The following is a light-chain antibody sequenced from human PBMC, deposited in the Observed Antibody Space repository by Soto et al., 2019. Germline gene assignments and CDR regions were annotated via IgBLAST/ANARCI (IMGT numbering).Light chain of an antibody. CDR1: SSDVGSYNL. Sequence: QSVLTQPASVSGCPGQSITISCTGTSSDVGSYNLVSWYQQHPGKAPKLMIYEGSKRPSGVSNRFSGSKSGNTASLTISGLQAEDEADYYCCSYAGSSTSYVFGTGTKLTVL. V-gene: IGLV2-23*01. CDR2: EGS. CDR3: CSYAGSSTSYV. J-gene: IGLJ1*01.